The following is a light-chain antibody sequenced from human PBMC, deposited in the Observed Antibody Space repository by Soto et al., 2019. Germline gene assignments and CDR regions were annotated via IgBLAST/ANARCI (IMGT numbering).Light chain of an antibody. CDR3: QSYDTSLSGSV. V-gene: IGLV1-40*01. Sequence: QSVLTQPPSVSGAPGQRVTISCTGTSSNIGAGYDVHWYQHLPGTAPKLLIYGNKDRPSGVPDRFSGYKSGTSASLAITGVQAEDEADSYCQSYDTSLSGSVFGRGTKLTVL. J-gene: IGLJ2*01. CDR2: GNK. CDR1: SSNIGAGYD.